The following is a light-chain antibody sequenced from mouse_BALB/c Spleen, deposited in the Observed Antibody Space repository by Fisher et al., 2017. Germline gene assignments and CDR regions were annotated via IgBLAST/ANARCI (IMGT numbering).Light chain of an antibody. Sequence: IVMTQTTAIMSASLGEKVTMSCRASSSVSYMYWYQQKPGSSPRLLIYDTSNLASGVPVRFSGSGSGTSYSLTISRMEAEDAATYYCHQRSSYRTFGGGTKLEIK. CDR3: HQRSSYRT. CDR2: DTS. J-gene: IGKJ1*01. V-gene: IGKV4-55*01. CDR1: SSVSY.